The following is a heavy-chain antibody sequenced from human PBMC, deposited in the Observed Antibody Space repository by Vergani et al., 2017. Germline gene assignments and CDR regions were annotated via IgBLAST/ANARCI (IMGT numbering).Heavy chain of an antibody. CDR1: GFTFSSYS. Sequence: EVQLVESGGGLVKPGGSLRLSCAASGFTFSSYSINWVRQAPGKGLEWVSSISSSSSYIYYADSVKGRFTISRDNAKNSLYLQMNSLRAEDTAVYYCAREALIVGATAGFDYWGQGTLVTVSS. V-gene: IGHV3-21*01. CDR2: ISSSSSYI. D-gene: IGHD1-26*01. CDR3: AREALIVGATAGFDY. J-gene: IGHJ4*02.